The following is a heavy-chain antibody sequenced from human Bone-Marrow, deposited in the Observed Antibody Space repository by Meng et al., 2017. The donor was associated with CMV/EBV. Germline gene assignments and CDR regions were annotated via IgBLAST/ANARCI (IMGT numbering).Heavy chain of an antibody. Sequence: SLKISCAASGFIFDDYAMHWVRQTPGKGLEWVSGISWNSGSIGYADSVKGRFTISRDNAKNSLYLQMNSLRAEDTAVYYCARGGWELQPLYYYYGMDVWGQGDTVHVSS. CDR1: GFIFDDYA. J-gene: IGHJ6*02. V-gene: IGHV3-9*01. CDR2: ISWNSGSI. D-gene: IGHD1-26*01. CDR3: ARGGWELQPLYYYYGMDV.